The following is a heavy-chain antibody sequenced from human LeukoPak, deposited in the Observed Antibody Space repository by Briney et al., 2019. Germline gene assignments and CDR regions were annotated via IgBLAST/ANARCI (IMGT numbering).Heavy chain of an antibody. V-gene: IGHV3-21*01. Sequence: GGSLRLSCAASGFTFSSYSMNWVRQAPGKGLEWVSSISSSSSYIYYADSVKGRFTISRDSAKDSLYLQMNSLRAEDTAVYYCARGLIAAAGYFDYWGQGTLVTVSS. J-gene: IGHJ4*02. CDR2: ISSSSSYI. CDR3: ARGLIAAAGYFDY. CDR1: GFTFSSYS. D-gene: IGHD6-13*01.